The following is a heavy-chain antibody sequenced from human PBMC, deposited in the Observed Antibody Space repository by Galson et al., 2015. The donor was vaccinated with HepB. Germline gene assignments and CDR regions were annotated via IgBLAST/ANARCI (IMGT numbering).Heavy chain of an antibody. CDR2: IDWDDDK. J-gene: IGHJ3*02. D-gene: IGHD6-6*01. V-gene: IGHV2-70*01. CDR1: GFSLSTSGMC. CDR3: ARIPEYGSPYDAFDI. Sequence: PALVKPTQTLTLTCTFSGFSLSTSGMCVSWIRQPPGKALEWLALIDWDDDKYYSTSLKTRLTISKDTSKNQVVLTMTNMDPVDTATYYCARIPEYGSPYDAFDIWGQGTMVTVSS.